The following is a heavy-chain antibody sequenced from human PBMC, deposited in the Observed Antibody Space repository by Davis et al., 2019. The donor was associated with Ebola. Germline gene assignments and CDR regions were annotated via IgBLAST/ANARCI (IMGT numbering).Heavy chain of an antibody. CDR3: ARAYYYDSSGYYGLYYYGMDV. CDR1: GGSISSYY. D-gene: IGHD3-22*01. V-gene: IGHV4-59*08. J-gene: IGHJ6*02. Sequence: MPSETLSLTCTVSGGSISSYYWSWIRQPPGKGLEWIGYIYYSGSTNYNPSLKSRVTISVDTSKNQFSLKLSSVTAADTAVYYCARAYYYDSSGYYGLYYYGMDVWGQGTTVTVSS. CDR2: IYYSGST.